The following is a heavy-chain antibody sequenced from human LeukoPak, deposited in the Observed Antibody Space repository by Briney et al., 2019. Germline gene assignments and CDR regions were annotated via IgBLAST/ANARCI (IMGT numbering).Heavy chain of an antibody. CDR3: ARKGALESCSSSSCYNWLDP. Sequence: GESLRLSCAASGFTFSSYSMNWVRQAPGKGLEWVSSISSGSSYIHYADSVKGRFTISRDNAKNTLYLQMNSLRAEDTAVYYCARKGALESCSSSSCYNWLDPWGQGTLVTVSS. J-gene: IGHJ5*02. D-gene: IGHD2-2*01. CDR1: GFTFSSYS. V-gene: IGHV3-21*01. CDR2: ISSGSSYI.